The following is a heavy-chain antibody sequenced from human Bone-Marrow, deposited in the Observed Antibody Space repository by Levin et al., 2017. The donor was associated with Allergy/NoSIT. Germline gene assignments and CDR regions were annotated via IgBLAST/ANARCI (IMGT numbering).Heavy chain of an antibody. J-gene: IGHJ3*01. CDR1: GFTFRDYY. CDR3: ARDLLLQFGDLYHGFDL. CDR2: ISSSGTKI. V-gene: IGHV3-11*04. Sequence: PGGSLRLSCAASGFTFRDYYMSWIRQAPGKGLEWLSYISSSGTKIYYADSVKGRFTISRDNAENSLFLQMNRLRAEDTAVYYCARDLLLQFGDLYHGFDLWGLGTMVTVSS. D-gene: IGHD3-10*01.